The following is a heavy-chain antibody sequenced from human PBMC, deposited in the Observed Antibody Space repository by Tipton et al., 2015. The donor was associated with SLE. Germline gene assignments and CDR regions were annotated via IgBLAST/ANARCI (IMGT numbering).Heavy chain of an antibody. J-gene: IGHJ5*02. D-gene: IGHD2-15*01. CDR2: ISSSSSYT. V-gene: IGHV3-11*06. CDR3: ARVAVGGNWFDP. CDR1: GFTFSDYY. Sequence: SLRLSCAASGFTFSDYYMSWIRQAPGKGLEWVSYISSSSSYTNYADSVKGRFTISRDNAKNSLYLQMNSLRAEDTAVYYCARVAVGGNWFDPWGQGTLVTVSS.